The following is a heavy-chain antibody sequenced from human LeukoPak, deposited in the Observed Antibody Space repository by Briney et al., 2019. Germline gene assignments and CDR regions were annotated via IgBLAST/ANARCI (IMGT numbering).Heavy chain of an antibody. Sequence: GRSLRLSCAASGFTFDDYAMHWVRQAPGKGLEWVSGISWNSGSIGYADSVKGRFTISRGNAKNSLYLQMNSLRAEDTALYYCAKSGYNYQESGWYFDLWGRGTLVTVSS. D-gene: IGHD5-24*01. CDR3: AKSGYNYQESGWYFDL. CDR2: ISWNSGSI. CDR1: GFTFDDYA. V-gene: IGHV3-9*01. J-gene: IGHJ2*01.